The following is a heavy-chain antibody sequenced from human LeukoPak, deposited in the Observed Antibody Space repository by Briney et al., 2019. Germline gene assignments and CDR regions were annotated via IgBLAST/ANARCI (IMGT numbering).Heavy chain of an antibody. V-gene: IGHV3-9*01. D-gene: IGHD2-21*01. Sequence: GGSLRLSCAASGFTFDDYAMHWVRQAPGKGLEWVSGISWNSGSIGYADSVKGRFTISRDNAKNSLYLQMNSLRAEDTALYYCAKDIKNCGGDCGYYGMDVWGQGTTVTVSS. CDR3: AKDIKNCGGDCGYYGMDV. CDR2: ISWNSGSI. CDR1: GFTFDDYA. J-gene: IGHJ6*02.